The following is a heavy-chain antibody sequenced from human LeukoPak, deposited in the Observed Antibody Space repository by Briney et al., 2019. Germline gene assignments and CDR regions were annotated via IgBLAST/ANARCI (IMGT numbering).Heavy chain of an antibody. CDR2: IYTRGGT. J-gene: IGHJ5*02. Sequence: SETLSLTCTVSGGSISGDYWSWIRQPAGKGLEWIGRIYTRGGTNYNPSLKSRVTIPVDTSKNQFSLKLSSVTAADTAVYYCARGRWKPAARAAWFDPWGQGTLVTVSS. CDR3: ARGRWKPAARAAWFDP. D-gene: IGHD2-2*01. CDR1: GGSISGDY. V-gene: IGHV4-4*07.